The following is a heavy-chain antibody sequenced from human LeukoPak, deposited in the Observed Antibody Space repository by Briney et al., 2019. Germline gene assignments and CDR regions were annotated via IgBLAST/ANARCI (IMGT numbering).Heavy chain of an antibody. CDR3: AKQGGDNAFDI. CDR1: GFTFSSYG. D-gene: IGHD3-16*01. J-gene: IGHJ3*02. Sequence: GGSLRLSCAASGFTFSSYGMQWVRQAPGKGLEWVAVIWYDGSNKYYADSVKGRFSISRDNSKNTLHLQMNSLRAEDTAVYYCAKQGGDNAFDIWGQGTMVTVSS. V-gene: IGHV3-33*06. CDR2: IWYDGSNK.